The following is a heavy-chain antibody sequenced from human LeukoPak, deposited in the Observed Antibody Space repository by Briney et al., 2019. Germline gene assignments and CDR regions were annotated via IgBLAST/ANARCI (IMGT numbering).Heavy chain of an antibody. Sequence: GGSLRLSCAASGFTFSSYGMHWVRQAPGKGLEWVAVISYDGSNKYYADSVKGRFTISRDNSKNTLYLQMNSLRAEDTAVYYCAKSSGRYSYDARFDTFDIWGQGTMVTVSS. D-gene: IGHD5-18*01. CDR1: GFTFSSYG. J-gene: IGHJ3*02. CDR3: AKSSGRYSYDARFDTFDI. CDR2: ISYDGSNK. V-gene: IGHV3-30*18.